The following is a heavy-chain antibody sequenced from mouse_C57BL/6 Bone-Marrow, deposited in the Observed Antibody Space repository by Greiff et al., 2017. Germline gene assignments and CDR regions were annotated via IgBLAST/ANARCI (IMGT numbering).Heavy chain of an antibody. J-gene: IGHJ3*01. Sequence: ESGPGLVKPSQSLSLTCSVTGYSITSGYYWNWIRQFPGNKLEWMGYISYDGSNNYNPSLKNRISITRDTSKNQFFLKLNSVTTEDTATYYCARGTTVWGQGTLGTVSA. D-gene: IGHD1-1*01. CDR1: GYSITSGYY. CDR2: ISYDGSN. V-gene: IGHV3-6*01. CDR3: ARGTTV.